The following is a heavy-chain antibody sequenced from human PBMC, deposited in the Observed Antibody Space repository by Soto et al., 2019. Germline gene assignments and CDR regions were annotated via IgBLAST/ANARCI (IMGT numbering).Heavy chain of an antibody. V-gene: IGHV3-23*01. CDR1: GFTFSSYA. Sequence: GGSLRLSCTTYGFTFSSYAMGWVRQALGMGLEWVSDISGSAGSRYYADSVTGRFTISRDNSKDTVFLEMNNLRAEDTAIYYCARGLATVYYYDFWGQGTLVTVSS. CDR3: ARGLATVYYYDF. J-gene: IGHJ4*02. CDR2: ISGSAGSR. D-gene: IGHD5-12*01.